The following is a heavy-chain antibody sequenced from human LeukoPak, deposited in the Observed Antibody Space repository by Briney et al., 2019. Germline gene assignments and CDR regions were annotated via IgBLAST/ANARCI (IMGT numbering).Heavy chain of an antibody. Sequence: GGSLRLSCAASGFTFSSYAMSWVRQAPGKGLEWVSAISGSGGSTYYADSVKGRFTISRDNSKNTLYLQMNSLRAEDTAVYYSAKGSSWFQYNWFDPWGQGTLVTVSS. J-gene: IGHJ5*02. CDR1: GFTFSSYA. CDR2: ISGSGGST. CDR3: AKGSSWFQYNWFDP. V-gene: IGHV3-23*01. D-gene: IGHD6-13*01.